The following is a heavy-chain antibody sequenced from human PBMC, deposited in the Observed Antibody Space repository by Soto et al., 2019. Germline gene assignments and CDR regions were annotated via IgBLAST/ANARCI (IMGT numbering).Heavy chain of an antibody. CDR3: VRGLPGGFDP. D-gene: IGHD3-10*01. V-gene: IGHV3-13*01. CDR1: GFIFSNYD. CDR2: IGVAGDT. J-gene: IGHJ5*02. Sequence: GGSLRLSCAASGFIFSNYDVHWVRQTSGHGLEWVSRIGVAGDTNYSGSVKGRFTISRQNAKNPFFLQMNSLRAGDTAVYYCVRGLPGGFDPWGQGTLVTVSS.